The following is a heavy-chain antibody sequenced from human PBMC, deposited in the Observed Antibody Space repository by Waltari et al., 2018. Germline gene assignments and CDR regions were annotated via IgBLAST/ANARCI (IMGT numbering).Heavy chain of an antibody. CDR3: ARELYPPTSNPFDF. D-gene: IGHD3-10*01. CDR1: GFTFSSYW. V-gene: IGHV3-7*01. J-gene: IGHJ4*02. Sequence: EVQLVESGGGLVQPGGSLRLSCAASGFTFSSYWMSWVRQAPGKGLGGGAHIKQDESVKFYVDSVKGRFTIFRDNAKNLLYLQMDSLRGEDTAVYYCARELYPPTSNPFDFWGQGTRVTVSS. CDR2: IKQDESVK.